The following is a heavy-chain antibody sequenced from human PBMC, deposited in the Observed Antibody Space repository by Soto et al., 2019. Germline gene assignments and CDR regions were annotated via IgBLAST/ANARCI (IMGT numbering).Heavy chain of an antibody. D-gene: IGHD2-15*01. CDR2: ISGSDGKT. J-gene: IGHJ4*02. Sequence: GGSLRLSCAASGFSFSSYAMSWVRQAPEKGLEWVSTISGSDGKTFYADSVKGCFSISRDTSDNMLYLQMNSLRDDDTAVYYCARWSYLDYWGQGARVTVSS. V-gene: IGHV3-23*01. CDR3: ARWSYLDY. CDR1: GFSFSSYA.